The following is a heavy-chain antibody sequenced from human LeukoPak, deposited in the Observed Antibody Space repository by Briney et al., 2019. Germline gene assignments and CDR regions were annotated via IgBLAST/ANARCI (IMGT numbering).Heavy chain of an antibody. CDR1: GFIFGDCG. D-gene: IGHD3-22*01. J-gene: IGHJ3*01. CDR3: ARASYYYDTSGLGAFDV. Sequence: GGSLRLSCAASGFIFGDCGMYWFRQAPGKGLQWVSGINWNSDRIGYADSVKGRFTISRDNAKNSLYMQMNSVRAEDTALYYCARASYYYDTSGLGAFDVWGQGTTVVVSS. V-gene: IGHV3-9*01. CDR2: INWNSDRI.